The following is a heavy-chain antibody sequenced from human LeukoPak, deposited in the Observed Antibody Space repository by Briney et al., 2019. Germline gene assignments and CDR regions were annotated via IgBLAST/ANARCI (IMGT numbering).Heavy chain of an antibody. Sequence: SETLSLTCTVSGGSFSSSSYYWGWIGQPPGKALAWIGSIYYSGSTYYNPSLKSRVTISVDTSKNQFSLKLSSVTAADTAVYYCARHPRITIFGVVILGAFDIWGQGTMVTVSS. J-gene: IGHJ3*02. CDR2: IYYSGST. V-gene: IGHV4-39*01. D-gene: IGHD3-3*01. CDR3: ARHPRITIFGVVILGAFDI. CDR1: GGSFSSSSYY.